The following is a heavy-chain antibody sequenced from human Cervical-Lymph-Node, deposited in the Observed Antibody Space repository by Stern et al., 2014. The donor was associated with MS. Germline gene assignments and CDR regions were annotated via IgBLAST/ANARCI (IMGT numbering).Heavy chain of an antibody. D-gene: IGHD2-2*01. CDR2: ISGNGGTT. Sequence: EVQLVESGGGLVQPGGSLRLSCAASGFTFSNYAISWVRQAPGQGLEWLSAISGNGGTTYYADSVKGRVTIATASSKNALYRRMNSLRADDTAVYFCAKDRAGIPAAPHNYFDPWGQGTLVTVSS. CDR3: AKDRAGIPAAPHNYFDP. J-gene: IGHJ5*02. CDR1: GFTFSNYA. V-gene: IGHV3-23*04.